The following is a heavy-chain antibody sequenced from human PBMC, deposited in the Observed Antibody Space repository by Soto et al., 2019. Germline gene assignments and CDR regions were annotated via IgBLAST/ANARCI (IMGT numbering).Heavy chain of an antibody. CDR3: AKRQRGDGFAVDF. Sequence: EVQLLESGGGLVQPGQSLRLSCVASGFTFTTFGMIWVRQAPGKGLEWVSGIGSNGGSTYYADSVKDRFTISRDNSKNTLYLQLNSLRVEDTALYYCAKRQRGDGFAVDFWGRGTLVTVSS. D-gene: IGHD3-10*01. V-gene: IGHV3-23*01. CDR1: GFTFTTFG. CDR2: IGSNGGST. J-gene: IGHJ4*02.